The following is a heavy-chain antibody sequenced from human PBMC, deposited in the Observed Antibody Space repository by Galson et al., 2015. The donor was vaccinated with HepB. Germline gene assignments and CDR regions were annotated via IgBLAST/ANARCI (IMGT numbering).Heavy chain of an antibody. Sequence: SVKVSCKASGYTFTSYGISWVRQAPGQGLEWMGWISAYNGNTNYAQKLQGRVTMTTDTSTSTAYMELRSLRSDDTAVYYCASARRDTAMVKQSLFDYWGQGTLVTVSS. D-gene: IGHD5-18*01. CDR1: GYTFTSYG. CDR2: ISAYNGNT. V-gene: IGHV1-18*01. CDR3: ASARRDTAMVKQSLFDY. J-gene: IGHJ4*02.